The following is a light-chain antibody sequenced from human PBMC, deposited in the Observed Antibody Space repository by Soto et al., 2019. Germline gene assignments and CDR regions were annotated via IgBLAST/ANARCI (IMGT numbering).Light chain of an antibody. CDR3: CSYAGNYIWV. CDR2: DVS. CDR1: SSDVGGYNY. J-gene: IGLJ3*02. V-gene: IGLV2-11*01. Sequence: QSVLTQPRSVSGSPGQSVTISCTGISSDVGGYNYVSWYQQHPGRAPKLIIDDVSQRPSGVPDRFSGSKSGNTASLTISGLQAEDEADYYCCSYAGNYIWVFGGGTKLTVL.